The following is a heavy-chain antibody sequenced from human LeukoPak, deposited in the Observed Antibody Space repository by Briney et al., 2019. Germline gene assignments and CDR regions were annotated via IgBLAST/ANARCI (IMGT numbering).Heavy chain of an antibody. V-gene: IGHV4-59*01. D-gene: IGHD5-12*01. Sequence: SETLSLTCTVSGGSISSYYWSWIRQPPGKGLEWIGYIYYSGSTNYNPSLKSRVTISVDTSKNQFSLKLNSVTAADTAVYYCARVIYSGYDSAIDYWGQGTLVTVSS. CDR3: ARVIYSGYDSAIDY. CDR1: GGSISSYY. CDR2: IYYSGST. J-gene: IGHJ4*02.